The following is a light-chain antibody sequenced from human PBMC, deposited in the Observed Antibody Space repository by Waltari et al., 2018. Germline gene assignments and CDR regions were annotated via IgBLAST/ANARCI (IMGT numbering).Light chain of an antibody. V-gene: IGKV1-13*02. CDR3: QQGNSYPRT. CDR1: QGISSY. Sequence: IQMSQSPSSLSASVGDRVTITCRASQGISSYLNWYQQKPGKAPKLLIYYANSLASGVPSRFSGSGSGTESTLTISSLQPEDFATYYCQQGNSYPRTFGQGTKVEIK. CDR2: YAN. J-gene: IGKJ1*01.